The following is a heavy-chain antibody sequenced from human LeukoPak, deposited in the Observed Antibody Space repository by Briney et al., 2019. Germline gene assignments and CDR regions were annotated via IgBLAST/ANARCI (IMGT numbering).Heavy chain of an antibody. CDR2: MYYSGST. CDR1: GGSIRSYY. CDR3: ARHGGSGSYYNWFDP. J-gene: IGHJ5*02. D-gene: IGHD3-10*01. Sequence: SETLSLTCTVSGGSIRSYYWSWIRQPPGKGLEWIGYMYYSGSTNYNPSLKSRITISVDRSENQFSLKLSSVTAADTAVYYCARHGGSGSYYNWFDPWGQGTLVTVSS. V-gene: IGHV4-59*08.